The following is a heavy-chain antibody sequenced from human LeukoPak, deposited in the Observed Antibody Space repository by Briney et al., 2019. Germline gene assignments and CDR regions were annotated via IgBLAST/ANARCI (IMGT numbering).Heavy chain of an antibody. CDR3: PREFSVDCGGDCPNWFDP. J-gene: IGHJ5*02. V-gene: IGHV3-74*01. D-gene: IGHD2-21*01. CDR2: INSDGSST. CDR1: GFTFSSYW. Sequence: GGSLRLSCAASGFTFSSYWMYWGRQAPGKGLVWVSRINSDGSSTNYADSVKGRFTISSDNAKNTLYLQMNSLRAEDTAVYYCPREFSVDCGGDCPNWFDPWGQGTLVTVSS.